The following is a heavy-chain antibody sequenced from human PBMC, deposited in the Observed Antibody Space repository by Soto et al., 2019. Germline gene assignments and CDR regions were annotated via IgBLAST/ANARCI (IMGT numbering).Heavy chain of an antibody. V-gene: IGHV3-23*01. CDR3: AKEWSSGMDV. CDR1: GFTFSSYS. J-gene: IGHJ6*02. D-gene: IGHD2-15*01. CDR2: ISGSAQTT. Sequence: GGSLSLSCSASGFTFSSYSMSWVRQAPGKGLEWVSSISGSAQTTYYVDSVKGHFTISRDNSKSTLYLQMSSLRAEDTAVYYCAKEWSSGMDVWGQGTTVTVSS.